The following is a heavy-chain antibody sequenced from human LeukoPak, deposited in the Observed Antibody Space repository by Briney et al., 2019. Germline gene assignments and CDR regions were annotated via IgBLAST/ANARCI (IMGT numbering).Heavy chain of an antibody. V-gene: IGHV4-59*01. J-gene: IGHJ3*02. CDR2: IYDSEST. Sequence: SETLSLTCTVSGGSISSYYWSWIRQPPGKGLERIGYIYDSESTNYNPSLKSRVTILIDTSKDQFSLKLSSVTAADTAVYYCARHSAHSSTNDAFDIWGQGTMVTVSS. CDR3: ARHSAHSSTNDAFDI. CDR1: GGSISSYY. D-gene: IGHD6-13*01.